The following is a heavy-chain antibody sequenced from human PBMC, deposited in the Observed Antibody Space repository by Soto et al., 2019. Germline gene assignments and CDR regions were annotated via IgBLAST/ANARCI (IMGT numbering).Heavy chain of an antibody. CDR3: ARIQLKRWLQLPSNWFDP. CDR2: IFSNDEK. D-gene: IGHD5-12*01. J-gene: IGHJ5*02. Sequence: QVTLKESGPVLVKPTETLTLTCTVSGFSLSNARMGVSWIRQPPGKALEWLAHIFSNDEKSYSTSLKSRLSISKDTSKSQVVLTMTNMDPVDTATYYCARIQLKRWLQLPSNWFDPWGQGTLVTVSS. CDR1: GFSLSNARMG. V-gene: IGHV2-26*01.